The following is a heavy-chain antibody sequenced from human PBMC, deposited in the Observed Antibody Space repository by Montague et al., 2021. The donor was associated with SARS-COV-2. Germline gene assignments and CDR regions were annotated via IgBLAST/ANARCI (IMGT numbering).Heavy chain of an antibody. Sequence: SETLSLTCTVSGGSISSYYWSWIRQPAGKGLEWIGRIYSSGSTNYNPSLKSRVTMSVDTSRNQFSLKLTSVTAADTAVYYCARGGRALWIGEVRPGKDWFDPWGQGTLVTVSS. D-gene: IGHD3-10*01. CDR3: ARGGRALWIGEVRPGKDWFDP. V-gene: IGHV4-4*07. CDR1: GGSISSYY. CDR2: IYSSGST. J-gene: IGHJ5*02.